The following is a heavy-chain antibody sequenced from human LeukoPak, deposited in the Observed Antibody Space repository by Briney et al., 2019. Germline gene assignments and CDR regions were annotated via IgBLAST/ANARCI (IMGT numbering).Heavy chain of an antibody. V-gene: IGHV3-48*01. CDR2: ISSSSSTI. CDR1: GITFSSYD. Sequence: GGSLRLSCAASGITFSSYDMNWVRQAPGKGLEWVSYISSSSSTIYYADSVKGRFTISRDNAKNSLYLQMNSLRAEDTAVYYCASLTYYYDSSGYNVWGKGTTVTVSS. CDR3: ASLTYYYDSSGYNV. J-gene: IGHJ6*04. D-gene: IGHD3-22*01.